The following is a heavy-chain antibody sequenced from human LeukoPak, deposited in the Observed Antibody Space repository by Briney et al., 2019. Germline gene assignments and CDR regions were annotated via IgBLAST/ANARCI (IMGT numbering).Heavy chain of an antibody. CDR3: ARDLSGGFCSDY. CDR1: GFTFSGHG. V-gene: IGHV3-30*04. D-gene: IGHD1-26*01. CDR2: ISYDGSTR. J-gene: IGHJ4*02. Sequence: GGSLRLSCAASGFTFSGHGMHWVRQASGKGLEWGAIISYDGSTRDHADSVTGRFTISRGNSKHTLYLQMNSLRSEDTAVYYCARDLSGGFCSDYWGQGALVTVSS.